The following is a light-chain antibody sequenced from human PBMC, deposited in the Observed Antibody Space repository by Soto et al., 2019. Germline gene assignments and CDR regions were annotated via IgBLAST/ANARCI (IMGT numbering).Light chain of an antibody. CDR3: QQYNNWPPWT. CDR1: QSVSSN. J-gene: IGKJ1*01. CDR2: GAS. V-gene: IGKV3-15*01. Sequence: EIVMTQSPATLSVSPGERATLSCRASQSVSSNLAWYQQKPGQAPRLLIYGASTRATGIPARFSGSGSGTEFTLTLSSLQYEDFAVDYCQQYNNWPPWTFGQGTKVEIK.